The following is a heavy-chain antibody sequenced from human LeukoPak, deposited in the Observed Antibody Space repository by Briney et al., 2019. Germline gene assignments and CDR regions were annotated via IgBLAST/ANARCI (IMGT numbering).Heavy chain of an antibody. CDR2: IIPIFGTA. Sequence: ASVKVSCKASGGTFSSYAISWVRQAPGQGLGWMGGIIPIFGTANYAQKFQGRVTITTDESTSTAYMELSSLRSGDTAVYYCARGRRGNYYYYYMDVWGKGTTVTVSS. J-gene: IGHJ6*03. V-gene: IGHV1-69*05. CDR1: GGTFSSYA. CDR3: ARGRRGNYYYYYMDV. D-gene: IGHD3-16*01.